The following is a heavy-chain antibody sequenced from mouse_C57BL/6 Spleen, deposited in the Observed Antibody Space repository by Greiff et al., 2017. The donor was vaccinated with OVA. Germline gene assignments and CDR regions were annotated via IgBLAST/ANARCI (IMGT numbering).Heavy chain of an antibody. J-gene: IGHJ4*01. CDR2: ISSGSSTI. CDR3: ATLLRVRMDY. D-gene: IGHD1-1*01. Sequence: EVKLMESGGGLVKPGGSLKLSCAASGFTFRDYGMHWVRQAPEKGLEWVAYISSGSSTIYYADTVKGRFTISRDNAKNTLFLQMTSLRSEDTAMYYCATLLRVRMDYWGQGTSVTVSS. CDR1: GFTFRDYG. V-gene: IGHV5-17*01.